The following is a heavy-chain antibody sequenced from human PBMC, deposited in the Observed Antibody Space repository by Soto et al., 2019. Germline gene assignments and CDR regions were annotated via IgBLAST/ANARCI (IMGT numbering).Heavy chain of an antibody. J-gene: IGHJ5*02. CDR3: ATRITVFGLLIPPFDP. CDR1: GGAFSSNA. CDR2: ISPIFGSA. Sequence: SVKVSCKAFGGAFSSNAISWMRQAPGQGLEWIGTISPIFGSAAYAQRFQGRVTITADVPTNTAYMELSSLRSEDTAIYYCATRITVFGLLIPPFDPWGQGTQVTVSS. V-gene: IGHV1-69*13. D-gene: IGHD3-3*01.